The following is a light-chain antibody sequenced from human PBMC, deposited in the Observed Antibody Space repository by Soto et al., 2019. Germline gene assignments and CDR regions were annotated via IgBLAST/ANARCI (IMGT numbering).Light chain of an antibody. J-gene: IGLJ1*01. Sequence: QSVLTQPPSASGTPGQRVTISCSGSSSNIGSNYVYWYQQLPGRAPKLLIYRNNQRPSGVPDRFSGSKSGTSASLSISGLRSEDESDYYCAAWDDSLRGVFGTGTKLTVL. V-gene: IGLV1-47*01. CDR2: RNN. CDR1: SSNIGSNY. CDR3: AAWDDSLRGV.